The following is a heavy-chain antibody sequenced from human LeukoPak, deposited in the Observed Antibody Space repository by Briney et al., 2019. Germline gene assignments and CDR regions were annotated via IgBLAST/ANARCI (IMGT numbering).Heavy chain of an antibody. Sequence: VGSLRLSCVVSGFGFSDSYMTWIRQTPGKGLEWLAYISGSGSDMYYADSVKGRLTISRDNAKNSLYLQMNSLRPDDTALYYCSTDPRLLIYWGHGTLVTVSS. CDR2: ISGSGSDM. V-gene: IGHV3-11*01. CDR3: STDPRLLIY. D-gene: IGHD2-8*01. CDR1: GFGFSDSY. J-gene: IGHJ4*01.